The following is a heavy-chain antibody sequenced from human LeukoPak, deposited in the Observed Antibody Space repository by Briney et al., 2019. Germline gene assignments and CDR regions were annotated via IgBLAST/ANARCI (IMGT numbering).Heavy chain of an antibody. CDR2: IWYDGSNK. Sequence: GRSLRLSCAASGFTFSSYGMHWVRQAPGKGLEWVAVIWYDGSNKYYADSVKGRFTISRDNSKNTLYLQMNSLRAEDTAVYYCARAMDTAMAHFDYWGQGTLVTVSS. V-gene: IGHV3-33*01. J-gene: IGHJ4*02. CDR1: GFTFSSYG. D-gene: IGHD5-18*01. CDR3: ARAMDTAMAHFDY.